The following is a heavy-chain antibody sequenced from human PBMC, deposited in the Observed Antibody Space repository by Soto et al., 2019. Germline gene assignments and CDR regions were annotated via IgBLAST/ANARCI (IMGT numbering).Heavy chain of an antibody. D-gene: IGHD4-17*01. V-gene: IGHV4-34*01. CDR1: GGSFSGYY. CDR2: INDSGIT. Sequence: QVQLQQWGAGLLKPSETLSLTCTVYGGSFSGYYWSWIRQPPGKGLEWVGEINDSGITNYNPSLKSRVTLSVDTSKNQFSLKVNSVTAADTAVYYCARVTRGDYLLTFSLRGMDVWGQGTTVTVSS. CDR3: ARVTRGDYLLTFSLRGMDV. J-gene: IGHJ6*02.